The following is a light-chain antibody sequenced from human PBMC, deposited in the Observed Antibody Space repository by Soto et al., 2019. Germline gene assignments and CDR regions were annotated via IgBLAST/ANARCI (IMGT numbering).Light chain of an antibody. CDR3: CSYAGSYTWV. J-gene: IGLJ3*02. V-gene: IGLV2-11*01. CDR2: DVY. Sequence: QSALTQPRSVSGSPGQSVTISCTGTSSDVGGYNYVSWYQHHPGKAPKLIIYDVYTRPSGVPDRFSDSKSGNTASLTISGLQAEDEADYYCCSYAGSYTWVFGGGTKLTVL. CDR1: SSDVGGYNY.